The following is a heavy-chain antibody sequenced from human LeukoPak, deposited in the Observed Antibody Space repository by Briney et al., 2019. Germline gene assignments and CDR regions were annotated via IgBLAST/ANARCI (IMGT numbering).Heavy chain of an antibody. CDR3: ARDRDSSRWYENWFDP. CDR2: IKPNSGGT. CDR1: GYTFTGYY. J-gene: IGHJ5*02. Sequence: ASVKVSCKASGYTFTGYYMHWVRQAPAQGLEWRGCIKPNSGGTNYAQKFQGRVTMTRDTSISTAYMALRRLRSDDTAVYYCARDRDSSRWYENWFDPWGQGTLVTVSS. D-gene: IGHD6-13*01. V-gene: IGHV1-2*02.